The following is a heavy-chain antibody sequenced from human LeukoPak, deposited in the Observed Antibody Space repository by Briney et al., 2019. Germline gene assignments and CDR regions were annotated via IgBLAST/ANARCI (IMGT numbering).Heavy chain of an antibody. D-gene: IGHD6-19*01. CDR1: GGSISSSSYY. Sequence: SETLSLTCTVSGGSISSSSYYWGWIRQPPGKGLEWGGSIYYSGSTYYNPSLKSRVTISVDTSKNQFSLKLSTVTAADTAVYYCARHVIAVAGDFDYWGQGTLVTVSS. J-gene: IGHJ4*02. CDR2: IYYSGST. V-gene: IGHV4-39*01. CDR3: ARHVIAVAGDFDY.